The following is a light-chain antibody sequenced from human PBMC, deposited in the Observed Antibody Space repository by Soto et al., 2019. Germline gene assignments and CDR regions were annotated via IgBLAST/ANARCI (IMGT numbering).Light chain of an antibody. J-gene: IGLJ3*02. V-gene: IGLV2-14*01. CDR1: SSDVGGYNY. CDR2: EVS. CDR3: SSYTTSGTPV. Sequence: QSALTQPASVSGSPGQSITISCSGTSSDVGGYNYLSWYQQNPGKAPKVMIYEVSNRTSGVSNRFSGSKSGNTASLTISGLQAEDEADYYCSSYTTSGTPVFGGGTKLTVL.